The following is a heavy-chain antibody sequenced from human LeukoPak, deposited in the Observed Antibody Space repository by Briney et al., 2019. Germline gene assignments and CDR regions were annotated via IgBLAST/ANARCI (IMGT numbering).Heavy chain of an antibody. V-gene: IGHV3-53*05. CDR1: GFTVSSNY. J-gene: IGHJ4*02. D-gene: IGHD6-19*01. CDR2: IYGGGNI. CDR3: ARDSRGENSSGWSANFDY. Sequence: GGSLRLSCAASGFTVSSNYMNWVRQAPGEGLEWVSVIYGGGNIHYADSVKGRFTISRDNSKNTLYLQMNSLRAEDTAVYYCARDSRGENSSGWSANFDYWGQGTLVTVSS.